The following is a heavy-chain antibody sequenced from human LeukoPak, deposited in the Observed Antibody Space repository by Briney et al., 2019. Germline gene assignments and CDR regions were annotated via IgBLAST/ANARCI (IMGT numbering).Heavy chain of an antibody. Sequence: PGGSLRLSCAASGFTFSSYSMNWVRQAPGKGLEWVSYISSSSSTIYYADSVKGRFTISRDNAKNSLYLQMNSLRAEDTAVYYCARDPAGYCSGGSCDKEWGQGTLVTVSS. V-gene: IGHV3-48*01. CDR1: GFTFSSYS. CDR2: ISSSSSTI. J-gene: IGHJ4*02. CDR3: ARDPAGYCSGGSCDKE. D-gene: IGHD2-15*01.